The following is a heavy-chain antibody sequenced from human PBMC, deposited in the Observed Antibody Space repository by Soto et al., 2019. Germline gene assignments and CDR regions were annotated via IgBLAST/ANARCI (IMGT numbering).Heavy chain of an antibody. D-gene: IGHD6-6*01. CDR1: GGSISRDDYY. J-gene: IGHJ4*02. Sequence: TVSGGSISRDDYYWTWIRQPPGKGLEWIGYIYYSGRTKYNPSLESRITISIDTSKNHFSLKLSSVSAADTAVYYCAGDRSNSPDYFDYWGQGTLVTVSS. CDR3: AGDRSNSPDYFDY. V-gene: IGHV4-30-4*01. CDR2: IYYSGRT.